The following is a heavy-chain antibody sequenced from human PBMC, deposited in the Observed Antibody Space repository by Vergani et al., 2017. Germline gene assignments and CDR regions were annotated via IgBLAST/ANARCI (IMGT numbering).Heavy chain of an antibody. Sequence: EVQLVESGGGLVKPGGSLRLSCAASGFTFSSYSMNWVRQAPGKGLEWVSSISSSSSYIYYADSVKGRFTISRDNAKNSLYLQMNSLRAEDTAVYYCARGAGDGSYRGMHWGQGTLVTVSS. CDR3: ARGAGDGSYRGMH. CDR1: GFTFSSYS. CDR2: ISSSSSYI. J-gene: IGHJ4*02. D-gene: IGHD1-26*01. V-gene: IGHV3-21*01.